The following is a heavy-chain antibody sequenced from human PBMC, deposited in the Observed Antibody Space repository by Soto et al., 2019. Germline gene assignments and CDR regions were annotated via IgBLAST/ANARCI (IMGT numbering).Heavy chain of an antibody. D-gene: IGHD6-19*01. CDR2: INPNSGGT. V-gene: IGHV1-2*04. CDR1: GYTFTGYY. CDR3: ARDAGGIAVAPRYFDY. J-gene: IGHJ4*02. Sequence: ASVKVSCKASGYTFTGYYMHLVRQAPGQGLEWMGWINPNSGGTNYAQKFQGWVTMTRDTSISTAYMELSRLRSDDTAVYYCARDAGGIAVAPRYFDYWGQGTLVTVSS.